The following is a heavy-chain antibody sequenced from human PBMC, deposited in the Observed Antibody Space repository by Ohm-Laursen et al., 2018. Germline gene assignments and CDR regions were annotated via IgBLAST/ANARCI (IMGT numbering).Heavy chain of an antibody. CDR2: IYYSGST. J-gene: IGHJ6*02. Sequence: SQTLSLTCPVSGGSISSGGYYWGWVRQHPGKGLKWIGYIYYSGSTYYNLSLKSRVTISVDTSENQFSLKLSSVTAADTAVYYCAREAWGYGMDVWGQGTTVTVSS. CDR3: AREAWGYGMDV. CDR1: GGSISSGGYY. V-gene: IGHV4-31*03. D-gene: IGHD3-16*01.